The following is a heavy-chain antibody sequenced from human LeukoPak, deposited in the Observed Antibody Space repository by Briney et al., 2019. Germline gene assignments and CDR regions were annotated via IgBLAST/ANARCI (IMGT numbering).Heavy chain of an antibody. CDR2: IYYIGST. CDR3: ARDLTGGSGMDV. D-gene: IGHD1-26*01. CDR1: GGSISSYY. V-gene: IGHV4-59*01. Sequence: SETLSLTCTVSGGSISSYYWSWIRQPPGKGLEWIGYIYYIGSTNYNPSLKSRVTISVDTSKNQLSLKLSSVTAADTAVYYCARDLTGGSGMDVWGQGTTVAVSS. J-gene: IGHJ6*02.